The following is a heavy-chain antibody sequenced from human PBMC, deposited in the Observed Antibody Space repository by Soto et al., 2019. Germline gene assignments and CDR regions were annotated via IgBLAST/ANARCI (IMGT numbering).Heavy chain of an antibody. V-gene: IGHV6-1*01. CDR2: TYYRSKWYN. Sequence: SQTLSLTCAISGDSVSSNSAAWNWIRQSPSRGLEWLGRTYYRSKWYNDYAVSVKSRITINPDTSKNQFSLQLNSVTPADTAVYYCARGRSSSSWFFPILFDYWGQGTLVTVSS. CDR3: ARGRSSSSWFFPILFDY. D-gene: IGHD6-13*01. CDR1: GDSVSSNSAA. J-gene: IGHJ4*02.